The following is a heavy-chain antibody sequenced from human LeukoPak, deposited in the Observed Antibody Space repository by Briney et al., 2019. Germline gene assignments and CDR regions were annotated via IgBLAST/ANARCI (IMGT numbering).Heavy chain of an antibody. CDR1: GFTFSSYD. Sequence: PGGSLRLSCAASGFTFSSYDMHWVRQAPGQGLEWVAFIRYDGSNKYYADSVKGRFTISRDNSKNTLYLQMSSLRAEDTAVYYCAKVEVTHSYDSSGHYWGQGTLVTVSS. D-gene: IGHD3-22*01. J-gene: IGHJ4*02. V-gene: IGHV3-30*02. CDR3: AKVEVTHSYDSSGHY. CDR2: IRYDGSNK.